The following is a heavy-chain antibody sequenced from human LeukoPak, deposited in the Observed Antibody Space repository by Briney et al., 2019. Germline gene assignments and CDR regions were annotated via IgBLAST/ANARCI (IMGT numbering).Heavy chain of an antibody. CDR2: IKDDGSAK. J-gene: IGHJ4*02. CDR3: ARDTPGYGAYEN. CDR1: GFTVNTDW. V-gene: IGHV3-7*01. D-gene: IGHD4/OR15-4a*01. Sequence: PGGSLRLSCAASGFTVNTDWMSWVRQAPGKGLKWVGNIKDDGSAKYYVDSVKGRFTISRDNTKNSLYLQMNNLRVEDTAVYYCARDTPGYGAYENWGQGTRVTVSS.